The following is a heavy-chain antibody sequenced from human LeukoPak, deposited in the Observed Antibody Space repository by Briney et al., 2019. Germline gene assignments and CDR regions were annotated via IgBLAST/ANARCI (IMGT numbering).Heavy chain of an antibody. CDR3: ARDGNYYGSGNYGYYYYYMDV. J-gene: IGHJ6*03. V-gene: IGHV3-74*01. CDR1: GFTFSTYG. Sequence: GGSLRLSCVASGFTFSTYGMHWVRQGPGKGLVWVSRINSDGSSRTYADSVKGRFTISRDNAKNTLYLQMNSLRAEDTAVYYCARDGNYYGSGNYGYYYYYMDVWGKGTTVTVSS. D-gene: IGHD3-10*01. CDR2: INSDGSSR.